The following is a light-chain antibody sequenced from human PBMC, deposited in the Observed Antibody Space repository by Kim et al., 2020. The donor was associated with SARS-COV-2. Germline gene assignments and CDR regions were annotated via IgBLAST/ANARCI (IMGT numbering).Light chain of an antibody. J-gene: IGKJ2*01. Sequence: SRGEGATLSCRASQIVSSTYLTWYQHKPGQAPRVLIFGAYSRATGIPDRFSGSGSGTDFTLTISRLEPEDFAVYYCQQYDGFMYTFGQGTKLEI. CDR2: GAY. CDR3: QQYDGFMYT. CDR1: QIVSSTY. V-gene: IGKV3-20*01.